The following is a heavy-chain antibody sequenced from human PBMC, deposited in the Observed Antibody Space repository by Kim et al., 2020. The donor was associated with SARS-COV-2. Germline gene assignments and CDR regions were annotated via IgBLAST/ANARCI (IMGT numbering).Heavy chain of an antibody. CDR1: GGSISSYY. D-gene: IGHD6-13*01. V-gene: IGHV4-59*01. CDR2: IYYSGST. Sequence: SETLFLTCTVSGGSISSYYWSWIRQPPGKGLEWIGYIYYSGSTNYNPSLKSRVTISVDTSKNQFSLKLSSVTAADTAVYYCARGNSSFYYYYGMDVWGQG. CDR3: ARGNSSFYYYYGMDV. J-gene: IGHJ6*02.